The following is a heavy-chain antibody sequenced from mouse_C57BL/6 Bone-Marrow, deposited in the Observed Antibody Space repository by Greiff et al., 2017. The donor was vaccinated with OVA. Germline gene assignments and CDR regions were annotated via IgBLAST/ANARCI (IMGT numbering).Heavy chain of an antibody. D-gene: IGHD2-3*01. CDR2: IDPSDSYT. V-gene: IGHV1-69*01. CDR3: ARSGGYYDYAMDD. J-gene: IGHJ4*01. Sequence: VQLQQPGAELVMPGASVKLSCKASGYTFTSYWMHWVKQRPGQGLEWIGEIDPSDSYTNYNQKFKGKSTLTVDKSSSTAYMQLSSLTSEDSAVYYCARSGGYYDYAMDDWGQGTSVTVSS. CDR1: GYTFTSYW.